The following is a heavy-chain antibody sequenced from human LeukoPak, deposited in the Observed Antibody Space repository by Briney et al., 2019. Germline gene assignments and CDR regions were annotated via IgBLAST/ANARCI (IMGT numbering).Heavy chain of an antibody. CDR3: ARDTPGLRY. Sequence: ASVKVSCKASGYTFTTYGVNWVRQAPGQGLEWMGWINTNTGNPTYAQGFTGRFVFSLDTSVSTAYLQISSLKAEDTAVYYCARDTPGLRYWGQGTLVTVSS. J-gene: IGHJ4*02. V-gene: IGHV7-4-1*02. D-gene: IGHD7-27*01. CDR1: GYTFTTYG. CDR2: INTNTGNP.